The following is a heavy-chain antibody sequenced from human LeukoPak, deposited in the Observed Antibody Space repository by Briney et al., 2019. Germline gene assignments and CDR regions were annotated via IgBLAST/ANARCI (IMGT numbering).Heavy chain of an antibody. CDR1: EFTFSSYG. V-gene: IGHV3-30*18. D-gene: IGHD6-19*01. CDR3: AKGRGLSSGWADY. J-gene: IGHJ4*02. Sequence: GGSMRLSCAASEFTFSSYGMHWVRQAPGKGLEWVAVISYDGSNKYYADSVKGRFTISRDNSKNTLYLQMNSLRAEDTAVYYCAKGRGLSSGWADYWGQGTLVTVSS. CDR2: ISYDGSNK.